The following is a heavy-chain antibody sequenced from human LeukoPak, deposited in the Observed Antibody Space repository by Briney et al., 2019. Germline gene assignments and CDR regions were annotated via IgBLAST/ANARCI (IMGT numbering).Heavy chain of an antibody. V-gene: IGHV4-59*01. D-gene: IGHD5-24*01. CDR2: IDYSGST. Sequence: PLGTLSLTCTVSGYSITSGYYWSWFRQPPGKGREWIRYIDYSGSTNYTPTLKSRVTISVDTSKNQFSLKLSSVTAADTAVYYCARIWSEMATNYFDYWGQGTLVTVSS. CDR1: GYSITSGYY. J-gene: IGHJ4*02. CDR3: ARIWSEMATNYFDY.